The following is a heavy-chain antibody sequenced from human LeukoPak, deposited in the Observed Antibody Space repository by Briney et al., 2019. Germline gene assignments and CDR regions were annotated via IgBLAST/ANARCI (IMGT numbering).Heavy chain of an antibody. CDR1: GYSFTSYW. D-gene: IGHD6-13*01. J-gene: IGHJ4*02. Sequence: GESLKISCKGSGYSFTSYWIGWVRQMPEKGLEGMGIIYPGDSDTRYSPSFQGQVTISADKSISTAYLQWSSLKASDTAMYYCARIHDIAAADLDYWGQGTLVTVSS. CDR3: ARIHDIAAADLDY. CDR2: IYPGDSDT. V-gene: IGHV5-51*01.